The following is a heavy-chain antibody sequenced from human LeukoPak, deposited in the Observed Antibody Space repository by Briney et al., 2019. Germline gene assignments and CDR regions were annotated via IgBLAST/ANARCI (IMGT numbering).Heavy chain of an antibody. CDR1: GFTFSNYA. CDR3: ARPYYYDSSGYYSIDY. J-gene: IGHJ4*02. D-gene: IGHD3-22*01. CDR2: ISGSGTYT. Sequence: PGGSLRLSCAASGFTFSNYAINWVRQAPGKGLEWVSTISGSGTYTYYADSVKGRFTISRDNSKNTLYLQMNSLRADDTAVYYCARPYYYDSSGYYSIDYWGQGTLVTVSS. V-gene: IGHV3-23*01.